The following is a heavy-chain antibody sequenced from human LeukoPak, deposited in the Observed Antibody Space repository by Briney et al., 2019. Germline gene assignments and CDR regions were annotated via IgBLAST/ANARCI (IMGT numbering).Heavy chain of an antibody. CDR1: DDSFSSHY. CDR3: ATLSIVVVPAAKKPPFDY. J-gene: IGHJ4*02. Sequence: KPSETLSLTCTVSDDSFSSHYWTWIRQPPGKGLEWIGYISYIGSTNYNPSLKSRVTISVDTSKNQFSLKLSSVTAADTAVYYCATLSIVVVPAAKKPPFDYWGQGTLVTVSS. V-gene: IGHV4-59*11. D-gene: IGHD2-2*01. CDR2: ISYIGST.